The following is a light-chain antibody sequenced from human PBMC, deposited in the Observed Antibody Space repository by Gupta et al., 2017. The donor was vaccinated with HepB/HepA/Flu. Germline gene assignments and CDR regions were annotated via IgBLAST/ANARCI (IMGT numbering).Light chain of an antibody. Sequence: DIQMTQSPSSVSASVGDRVTITCRASQDISTWLDWYQQKPGKAPQLLIYVASRVQRGVPSRFSGSGSGTNFTLTISNLQPEDFATYSCQQAHGFPLTFGGGTKVE. CDR2: VAS. J-gene: IGKJ4*01. CDR1: QDISTW. CDR3: QQAHGFPLT. V-gene: IGKV1D-12*01.